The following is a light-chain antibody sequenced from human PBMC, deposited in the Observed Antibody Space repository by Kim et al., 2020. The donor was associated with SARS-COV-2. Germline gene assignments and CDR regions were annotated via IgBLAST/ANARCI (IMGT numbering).Light chain of an antibody. CDR2: DAS. CDR1: QSVSSS. V-gene: IGKV3-15*01. Sequence: EIVMTQSPATLSVSPGERVTLSCRASQSVSSSLAWYQQKPGQAPRLLIYDASTRATAIPARFSGSGSGTVFALTISSLQSEDFAVYYCQQYNSWPRTFGQGTKVDIK. J-gene: IGKJ1*01. CDR3: QQYNSWPRT.